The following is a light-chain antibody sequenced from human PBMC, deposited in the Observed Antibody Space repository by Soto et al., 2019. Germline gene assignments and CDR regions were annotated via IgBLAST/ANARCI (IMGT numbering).Light chain of an antibody. Sequence: EIVLTQSPGTLSLSPGERATLSCRAGQTISSNYLAWYQQKPGRAPRLLIYGTSSRAAGIPDRFSGSGSGTDFTLTISRLEPEDFAVYYCQQYGNTRSITFGQGTRLESK. J-gene: IGKJ5*01. CDR1: QTISSNY. CDR3: QQYGNTRSIT. V-gene: IGKV3-20*01. CDR2: GTS.